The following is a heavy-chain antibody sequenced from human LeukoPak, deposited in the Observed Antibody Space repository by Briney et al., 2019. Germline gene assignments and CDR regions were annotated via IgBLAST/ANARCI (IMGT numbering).Heavy chain of an antibody. CDR2: INKDGSEE. CDR1: GFTFSDFY. CDR3: ARWPHCQDF. J-gene: IGHJ4*02. V-gene: IGHV3-7*03. Sequence: GGSLRLSCAASGFTFSDFYMSWVRQAPGKGLEWAANINKDGSEEKYVDSVKGRFTISRDNAKNSLYLQMSSLRADDTAVYYCARWPHCQDFWGRGTRVTVSS.